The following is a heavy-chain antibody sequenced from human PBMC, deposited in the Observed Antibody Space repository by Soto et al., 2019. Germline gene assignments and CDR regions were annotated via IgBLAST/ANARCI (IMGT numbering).Heavy chain of an antibody. J-gene: IGHJ6*03. CDR3: ARGLFNWKAGYYYYYMDV. Sequence: QVQLVQSGAEVKKPGASVKVSCKASGYTFTSYDINWVRQATGQGLEWMGWMNPNSGNTGYAQKFQGRVTMTRNTSISTAYMERSSLRSDDTAVYYCARGLFNWKAGYYYYYMDVWGKETTVTFSS. CDR1: GYTFTSYD. V-gene: IGHV1-8*01. CDR2: MNPNSGNT. D-gene: IGHD1-20*01.